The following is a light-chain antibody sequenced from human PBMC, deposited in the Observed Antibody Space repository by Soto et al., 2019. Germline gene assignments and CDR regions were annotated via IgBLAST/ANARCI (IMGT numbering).Light chain of an antibody. CDR3: QHDTLSSGP. CDR1: QAIVTY. J-gene: IGKJ4*02. CDR2: DAS. V-gene: IGKV1-5*01. Sequence: IHMTQSPSTVSASVGDSVTISCRASQAIVTYLAWYQQKPGSAPKLLIFDASTLQSGVSPRFRGSGSGSEFSLTISHLQPDDAGVYFGQHDTLSSGPFGGGTRVET.